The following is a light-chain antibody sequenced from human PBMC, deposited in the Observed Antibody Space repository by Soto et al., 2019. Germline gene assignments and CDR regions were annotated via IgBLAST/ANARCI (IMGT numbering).Light chain of an antibody. CDR3: HQYNNFTYT. V-gene: IGKV3-15*01. CDR1: QSVSSN. J-gene: IGKJ2*01. Sequence: EIVMTQSPSTLSASAGDRASLSCRASQSVSSNLAWYQHKPGKAPNLLIFAASTLDTGIPARFSGSGSGTDFTLTISSLQSEDSAIYFCHQYNNFTYTFSHGTKLEIK. CDR2: AAS.